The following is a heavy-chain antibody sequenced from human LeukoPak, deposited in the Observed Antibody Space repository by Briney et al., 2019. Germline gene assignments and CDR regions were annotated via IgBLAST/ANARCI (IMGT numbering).Heavy chain of an antibody. V-gene: IGHV4-39*07. CDR1: GGSISTSNYY. CDR3: ASHPLITMVRGVTDPYYFDY. Sequence: SETLSLTCTVSGGSISTSNYYWGWIRQPPGKGLEWIGNIFYSGSTYYSPSVKSRVTISLDTSGNQFSLKLNSVTAADTAVYYCASHPLITMVRGVTDPYYFDYWGQGTLVTVSS. J-gene: IGHJ4*02. CDR2: IFYSGST. D-gene: IGHD3-10*01.